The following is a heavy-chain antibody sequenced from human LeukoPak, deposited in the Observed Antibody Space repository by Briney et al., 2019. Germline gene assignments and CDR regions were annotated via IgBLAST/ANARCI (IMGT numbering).Heavy chain of an antibody. CDR2: ISGSGGST. J-gene: IGHJ6*03. D-gene: IGHD4-17*01. V-gene: IGHV3-23*01. Sequence: GGSLRLSCAASGFTFSSYAMSWVRQAPGKGLEWVSAISGSGGSTYYADSVKGRFTISRDNSKNTLYLQMNSLRAEDTAVYYCAKDLGYGDYYYMDVWGKGTTVTVSS. CDR3: AKDLGYGDYYYMDV. CDR1: GFTFSSYA.